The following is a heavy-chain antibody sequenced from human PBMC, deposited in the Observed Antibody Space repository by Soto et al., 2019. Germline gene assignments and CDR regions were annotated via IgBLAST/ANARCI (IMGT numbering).Heavy chain of an antibody. Sequence: SGPTLVNPTQTLTLTCTFSGFSLSSIGMCVSWIRQPPGKALEWLALIDWDGDEYYGTSLETRLTISKDTSKNQVVLTMSNMDPVDTATYYCARSITRSGFFNWFDSWGQGTLVTVSS. J-gene: IGHJ5*01. V-gene: IGHV2-70*01. CDR1: GFSLSSIGMC. D-gene: IGHD3-3*01. CDR3: ARSITRSGFFNWFDS. CDR2: IDWDGDE.